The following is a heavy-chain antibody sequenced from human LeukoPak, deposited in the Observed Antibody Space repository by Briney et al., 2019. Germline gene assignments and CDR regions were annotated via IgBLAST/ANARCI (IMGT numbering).Heavy chain of an antibody. CDR3: ARSRYSNYIYYYYMDV. J-gene: IGHJ6*03. Sequence: GGSLRLSCAASGFTFDDYAMHWVRQAPGKGLEWVSLISWDGGSTYYADSVKGRFTISRDNSKNSLYLQMNSLRAEDTALYYCARSRYSNYIYYYYMDVWGKGTTVTVSS. CDR2: ISWDGGST. CDR1: GFTFDDYA. V-gene: IGHV3-43D*03. D-gene: IGHD4-11*01.